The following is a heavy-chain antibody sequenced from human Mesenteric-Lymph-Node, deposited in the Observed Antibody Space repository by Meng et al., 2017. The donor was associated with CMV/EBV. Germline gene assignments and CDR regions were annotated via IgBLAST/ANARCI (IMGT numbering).Heavy chain of an antibody. CDR3: ARDIGPPIRLAYGMDV. CDR2: IIPIFGTA. J-gene: IGHJ6*02. Sequence: SVKVSCKASGGTFSSYAISWVRQAPGQGLEWMRGIIPIFGTANYAQKFQGRVTITTDESTSTAYMELSSLRSEDTAVYYCARDIGPPIRLAYGMDVWGQGTTVTVSS. CDR1: GGTFSSYA. D-gene: IGHD3-3*01. V-gene: IGHV1-69*05.